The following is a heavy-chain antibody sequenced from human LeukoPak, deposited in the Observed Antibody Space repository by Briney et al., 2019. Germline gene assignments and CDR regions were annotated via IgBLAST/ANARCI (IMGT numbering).Heavy chain of an antibody. CDR1: GFTFSSYA. CDR3: ARLYYYDSSGYSFEDY. D-gene: IGHD3-22*01. Sequence: GGSLRLSCAASGFTFSSYAMSWVRQAPGKGLEWVSAITGSGGSTYYADSVKGRFTISRDDSKNTLYLQMNSLRAEDTAVYYCARLYYYDSSGYSFEDYWGQGTLVTVSS. CDR2: ITGSGGST. V-gene: IGHV3-23*01. J-gene: IGHJ4*02.